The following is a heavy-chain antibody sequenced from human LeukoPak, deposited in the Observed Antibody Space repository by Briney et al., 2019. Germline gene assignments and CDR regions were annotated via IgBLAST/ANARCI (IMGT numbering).Heavy chain of an antibody. D-gene: IGHD5-24*01. V-gene: IGHV1-69*13. CDR3: ARNFGDWQRWLQGSAFDI. CDR1: GGTFSSYA. CDR2: IIPIFGTA. Sequence: ASVKVSCKASGGTFSSYAISWVRQAPGQGLEWKGGIIPIFGTANYAQKFQGRVTITADESTSTAYMELSSLRSEDTAVYYCARNFGDWQRWLQGSAFDIWGQGTMVTVSS. J-gene: IGHJ3*02.